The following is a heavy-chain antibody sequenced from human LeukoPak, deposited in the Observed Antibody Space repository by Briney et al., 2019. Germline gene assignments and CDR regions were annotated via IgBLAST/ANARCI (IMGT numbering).Heavy chain of an antibody. CDR1: GGSISSYY. CDR3: ARRAERYSSSWYDY. V-gene: IGHV4-59*08. CDR2: IYYSGST. D-gene: IGHD6-13*01. J-gene: IGHJ4*02. Sequence: PSETLSLTCTVSGGSISSYYWSWIRQPPGKGLEWIGYIYYSGSTNYNPSLKSRVTISVDTSKNQFSLKPSSVTAADTAVYYCARRAERYSSSWYDYWGQGTLVTVSS.